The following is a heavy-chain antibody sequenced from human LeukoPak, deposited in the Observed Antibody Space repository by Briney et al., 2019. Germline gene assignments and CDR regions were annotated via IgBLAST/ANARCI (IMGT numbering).Heavy chain of an antibody. J-gene: IGHJ1*01. V-gene: IGHV1-2*02. CDR3: AHSINSSSFYFQH. CDR2: INPNSGGT. D-gene: IGHD6-6*01. Sequence: ASVKVSCKASGYTFTGDYMHWLRQAPGQGLEWMGWINPNSGGTNYAQKFQGRVTMTRDTSISTAYMELSRLRSDDTAVYYCAHSINSSSFYFQHWGQGTLVTVSS. CDR1: GYTFTGDY.